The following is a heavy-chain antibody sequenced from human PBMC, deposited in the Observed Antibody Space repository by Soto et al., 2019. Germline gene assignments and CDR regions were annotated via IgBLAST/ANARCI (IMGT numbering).Heavy chain of an antibody. CDR3: AASSGRGREGNYSGMDG. CDR2: MNPNSGNT. CDR1: GYTFTGYD. J-gene: IGHJ6*02. Sequence: DSVQVSCTAPGYTFTGYDINWVRQATGQGLEWMGWMNPNSGNTGYAQKFQGRVTMTRNTSISTANMELSSLRSEDTAVYYCAASSGRGREGNYSGMDGWGQGPSVTVSS. V-gene: IGHV1-8*01. D-gene: IGHD2-15*01.